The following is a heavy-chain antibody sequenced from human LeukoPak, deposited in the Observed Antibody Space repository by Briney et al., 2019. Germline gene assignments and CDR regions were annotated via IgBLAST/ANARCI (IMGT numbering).Heavy chain of an antibody. V-gene: IGHV1-18*01. Sequence: ASVKVSCKASGYTFTSYGISWVRQAPGQGLEWMGWISAYNGNTNYAQKLQGRVTMTTDTSTSTAYMELRSLRSDDTAVYYCARSILEWLLYPARDYYYYGMDVWGQGTTVTVSS. D-gene: IGHD3-3*01. CDR2: ISAYNGNT. CDR1: GYTFTSYG. CDR3: ARSILEWLLYPARDYYYYGMDV. J-gene: IGHJ6*02.